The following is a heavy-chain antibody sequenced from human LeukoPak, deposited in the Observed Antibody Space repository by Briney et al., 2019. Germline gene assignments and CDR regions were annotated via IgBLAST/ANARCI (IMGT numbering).Heavy chain of an antibody. CDR2: IYYNANT. J-gene: IGHJ6*02. CDR1: GGSVSSGSYY. CDR3: ARLVVAASPFYYYGIDV. D-gene: IGHD2-15*01. V-gene: IGHV4-61*01. Sequence: PSETLSLTCIVSGGSVSSGSYYWSWIRQPPGKGLEWIGDIYYNANTNSNPSLKSRVTISLDTSKNQFSLRLSSVTAADTAVYYCARLVVAASPFYYYGIDVWGQGTTVTVSS.